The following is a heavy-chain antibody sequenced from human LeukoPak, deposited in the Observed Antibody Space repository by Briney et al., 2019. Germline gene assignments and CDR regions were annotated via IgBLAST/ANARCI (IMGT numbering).Heavy chain of an antibody. J-gene: IGHJ5*02. V-gene: IGHV4-61*02. CDR3: ARDLIVVVPAASGTSNWFDP. D-gene: IGHD2-2*01. CDR2: IYTSGST. Sequence: PSQTLSLTFTVSGGSISSGSYYWSWIRQPAGKGLEWIGRIYTSGSTNYNPSLKSRVTISVDTSKNQFSLKLSSVTAADTAVYYCARDLIVVVPAASGTSNWFDPWGQGTLVTVSS. CDR1: GGSISSGSYY.